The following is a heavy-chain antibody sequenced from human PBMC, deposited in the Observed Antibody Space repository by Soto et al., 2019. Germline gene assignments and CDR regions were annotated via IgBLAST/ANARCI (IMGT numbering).Heavy chain of an antibody. V-gene: IGHV3-23*01. D-gene: IGHD2-2*01. J-gene: IGHJ6*03. CDR2: ISGSGGST. CDR1: GFTFSSYA. Sequence: EVQLLESGGGLVQPGGSLRLSCAASGFTFSSYAMSWVRQAPGKGLEWVSAISGSGGSTYYADSVKGRFTISGDNSKNTLYLQMNSLRAEDTAVYYCAKDFLDIVVVPAVYYYYYMDVWGKGTTVTVSS. CDR3: AKDFLDIVVVPAVYYYYYMDV.